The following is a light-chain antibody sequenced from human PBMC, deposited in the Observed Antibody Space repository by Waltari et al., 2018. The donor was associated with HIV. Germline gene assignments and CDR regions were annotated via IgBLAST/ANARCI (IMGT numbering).Light chain of an antibody. Sequence: QSVLTQPPSVSGTPGQNVTISCSGSSSNIGSNIVNWYQQRPGAAPKLLIYTNDQRPSVFPDRFSGSKSGTSASLAISGLQSADEADYYCAAWDDSLNGMFGGGTKLTVL. J-gene: IGLJ3*02. CDR3: AAWDDSLNGM. CDR2: TND. CDR1: SSNIGSNI. V-gene: IGLV1-44*01.